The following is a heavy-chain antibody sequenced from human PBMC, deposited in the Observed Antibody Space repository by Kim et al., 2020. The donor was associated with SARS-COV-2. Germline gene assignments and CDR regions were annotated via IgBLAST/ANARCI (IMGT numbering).Heavy chain of an antibody. CDR1: GGSISSGGYY. CDR3: ARARYCSSTSCYDGMDV. CDR2: IYYSGST. D-gene: IGHD2-2*01. J-gene: IGHJ6*02. Sequence: SETLSLTCTVSGGSISSGGYYWSWIRQHPGKGLEWIGYIYYSGSTYYNPSLKSRVTISVDTSKNQFSLKLSSVTAADTAVYYCARARYCSSTSCYDGMDVWGQGTTVTVSS. V-gene: IGHV4-31*03.